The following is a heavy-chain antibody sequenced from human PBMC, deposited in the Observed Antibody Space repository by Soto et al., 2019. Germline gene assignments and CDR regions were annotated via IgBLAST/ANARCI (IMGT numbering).Heavy chain of an antibody. CDR2: INHSGST. V-gene: IGHV4-34*01. CDR1: GGSFSGYY. CDR3: ARVRPPLDY. J-gene: IGHJ4*02. Sequence: QVQLQQWGAGLLKPSETLSLTCAVYGGSFSGYYWSWIRQPPGKGLEWIGKINHSGSTNYNPSLKGRVNISIDTSKNQFALRLSAVTSADTAVEYCARVRPPLDYWGQGTLVTVSS. D-gene: IGHD3-22*01.